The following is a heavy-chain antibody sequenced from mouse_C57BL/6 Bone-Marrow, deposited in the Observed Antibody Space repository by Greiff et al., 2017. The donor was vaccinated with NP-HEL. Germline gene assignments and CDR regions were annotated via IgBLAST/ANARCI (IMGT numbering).Heavy chain of an antibody. CDR1: GFTFSDAW. D-gene: IGHD1-2*01. J-gene: IGHJ2*01. CDR2: IRNKANNHAT. V-gene: IGHV6-6*01. Sequence: EVKLEESGGGLVQPGGSMKLSCAASGFTFSDAWMDWVRQSPEKGLEWVAEIRNKANNHATYYVESVKGRFTISRDDSKSSVYLQMNSLRAEDTDIYYCTVTTAYDFDCWGQGTTLTVSS. CDR3: TVTTAYDFDC.